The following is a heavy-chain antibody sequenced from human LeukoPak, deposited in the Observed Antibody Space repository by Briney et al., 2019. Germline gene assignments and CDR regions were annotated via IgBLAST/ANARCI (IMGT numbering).Heavy chain of an antibody. Sequence: GASVTVSFKASGFTFTIYVFTWVRQAPGQGLEWMGWISAYVGHTDYAQKLQGRVTLTTDTSTSTAYMELRSLRSDDTAVYFCARARVASHPFYYYAMDVWGQGTTVTVSS. V-gene: IGHV1-18*01. CDR3: ARARVASHPFYYYAMDV. CDR1: GFTFTIYV. D-gene: IGHD5-12*01. CDR2: ISAYVGHT. J-gene: IGHJ6*02.